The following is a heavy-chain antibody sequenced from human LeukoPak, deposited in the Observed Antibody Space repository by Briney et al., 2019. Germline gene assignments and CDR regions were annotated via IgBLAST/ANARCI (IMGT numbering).Heavy chain of an antibody. V-gene: IGHV3-72*01. CDR1: GFTFSSYA. J-gene: IGHJ4*02. CDR2: TRNKANSYTT. Sequence: GGSLRLSCAASGFTFSSYAMSWVRQAPGKGLEWVGRTRNKANSYTTEYAASVKGRFTISRDDSKNSLYLQMNSLKTEDAAVYYCARASPGIQLGFDYWGQGTLVTVSS. D-gene: IGHD5-18*01. CDR3: ARASPGIQLGFDY.